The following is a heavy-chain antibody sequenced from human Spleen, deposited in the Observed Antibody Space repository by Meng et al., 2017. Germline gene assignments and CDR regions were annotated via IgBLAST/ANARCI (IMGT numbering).Heavy chain of an antibody. Sequence: VWVVRLGAGLQKPGAHVKVPSKASGYTSPDYWLHWVRRAPGQGLDWRGRINPKSGDTHYAQRFQGRVTMTGDTSISTTYMELSGLRSDDTAMYYCARDEDISAAGKLFGDYWGQGTLVTVSS. J-gene: IGHJ4*02. D-gene: IGHD6-13*01. CDR3: ARDEDISAAGKLFGDY. CDR2: INPKSGDT. CDR1: GYTSPDYW. V-gene: IGHV1-2*06.